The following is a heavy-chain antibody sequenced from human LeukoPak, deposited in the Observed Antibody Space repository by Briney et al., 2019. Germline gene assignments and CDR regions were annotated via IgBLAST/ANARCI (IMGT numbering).Heavy chain of an antibody. CDR2: IKQDGTAK. D-gene: IGHD1-26*01. CDR3: ARGSESGGFPFDY. V-gene: IGHV3-7*01. J-gene: IGHJ4*02. Sequence: QPGGSLRLSCAGSGFTFSRYWMSWVRQAPGKGLEWVANIKQDGTAKYYVDSVKGRFTMSRDNDKNSLYLQMNSLRVEDTAVYYCARGSESGGFPFDYWGQGTLVTVSS. CDR1: GFTFSRYW.